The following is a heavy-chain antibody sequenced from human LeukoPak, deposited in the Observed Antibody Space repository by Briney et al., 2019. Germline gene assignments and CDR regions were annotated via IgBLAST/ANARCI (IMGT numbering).Heavy chain of an antibody. CDR3: ARVYGDEVFDY. CDR2: ISSSSSYI. J-gene: IGHJ4*02. Sequence: GGSLRLSCAASGFTFSSYSMNWVRQAPGKGLEWVSSISSSSSYIYYADSVKGRFTISRDNAKNSLYLQMNSLRAEDTALYYCARVYGDEVFDYWGQGTLVTVSS. V-gene: IGHV3-21*04. D-gene: IGHD4-17*01. CDR1: GFTFSSYS.